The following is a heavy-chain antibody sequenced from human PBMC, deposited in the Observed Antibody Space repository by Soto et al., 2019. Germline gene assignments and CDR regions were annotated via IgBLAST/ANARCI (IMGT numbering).Heavy chain of an antibody. V-gene: IGHV3-7*01. J-gene: IGHJ3*02. CDR2: VNPDGSGE. D-gene: IGHD6-25*01. CDR1: GFTFSRHW. CDR3: ARPFSGGAFDI. Sequence: EVHLVVSGGGLVQPGGSLRLSCAASGFTFSRHWMSWVRQAPGKGLEWVAHVNPDGSGEAYVDSVRGRFIISRDNAQNSLYLQVNFLRADDTAVYHCARPFSGGAFDIWGQGTGVTVSS.